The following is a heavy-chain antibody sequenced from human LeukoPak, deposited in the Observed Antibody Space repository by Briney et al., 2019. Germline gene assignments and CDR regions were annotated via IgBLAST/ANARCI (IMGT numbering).Heavy chain of an antibody. CDR1: GCTFSNYA. D-gene: IGHD2-15*01. CDR2: ISGSGGST. CDR3: AKGTKAYCSNGSCYYFDS. V-gene: IGHV3-23*01. Sequence: PGGSLRLSCAASGCTFSNYAMTWVRQAPGKGLEWVAAISGSGGSTYYADSVKGRFTISRDNSKNTLYLQTNSLRAEDTALYYSAKGTKAYCSNGSCYYFDSGGQGTLVTVSS. J-gene: IGHJ4*02.